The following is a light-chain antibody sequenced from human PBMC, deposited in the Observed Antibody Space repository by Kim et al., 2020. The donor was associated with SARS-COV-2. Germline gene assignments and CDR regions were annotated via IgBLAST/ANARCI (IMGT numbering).Light chain of an antibody. CDR1: QSVRSNF. CDR3: QQYATSPRT. V-gene: IGKV3-20*01. Sequence: SPGDRATLSCRASQSVRSNFLAWYQQKPGRPPRLLIYGTSTRATGIPDRFSGSGSGTDFTLTITRLEPEDLAVYYCQQYATSPRTFGQGTKVDIK. J-gene: IGKJ1*01. CDR2: GTS.